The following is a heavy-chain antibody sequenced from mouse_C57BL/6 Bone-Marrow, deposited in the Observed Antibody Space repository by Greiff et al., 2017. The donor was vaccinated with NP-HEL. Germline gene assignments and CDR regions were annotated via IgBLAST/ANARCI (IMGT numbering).Heavy chain of an antibody. CDR2: IDPADGDT. CDR1: GFTITDDY. J-gene: IGHJ2*01. CDR3: TRGSNYGY. V-gene: IGHV14-4*01. Sequence: VQLQESGAELVRPGASVKLSCTASGFTITDDYMHWVKQRPEQGLEWIGWIDPADGDTEYASKFQGKATITADTSSNTAYLQLSSLTSEDTAVYYCTRGSNYGYWGQGTTLTVSS. D-gene: IGHD2-5*01.